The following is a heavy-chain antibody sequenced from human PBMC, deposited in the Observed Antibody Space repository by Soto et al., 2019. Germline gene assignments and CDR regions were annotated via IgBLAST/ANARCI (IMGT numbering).Heavy chain of an antibody. CDR3: ARSKYSISSFDY. D-gene: IGHD6-6*01. V-gene: IGHV2-5*02. J-gene: IGHJ4*02. CDR1: GFSLSTDDVG. Sequence: SGPTLVNPTQTLTLTCTFSGFSLSTDDVGVGWIRQPPGKALDWLAVIYWDDDKRYSPSLKSRLTITKDTSKNQVLLTMTNMDPVDTATYFCARSKYSISSFDYWGQGALVTVTS. CDR2: IYWDDDK.